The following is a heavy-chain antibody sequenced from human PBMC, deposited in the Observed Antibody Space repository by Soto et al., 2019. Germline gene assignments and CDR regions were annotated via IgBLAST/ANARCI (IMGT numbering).Heavy chain of an antibody. CDR2: VSGSGGTT. Sequence: GGSLRLSCVASGFTFSTYAMSWVRQAPGKGLEWVSSVSGSGGTTYYADSVKGRFTVSRDDSKNALYLYMNSLRAEDTAVYYCAGTEHGSSSTQFDYWGQGTLVTVSS. J-gene: IGHJ4*02. CDR1: GFTFSTYA. V-gene: IGHV3-23*01. D-gene: IGHD6-6*01. CDR3: AGTEHGSSSTQFDY.